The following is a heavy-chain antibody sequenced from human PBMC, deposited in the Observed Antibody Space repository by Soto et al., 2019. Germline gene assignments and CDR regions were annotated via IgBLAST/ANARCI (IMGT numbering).Heavy chain of an antibody. J-gene: IGHJ4*02. CDR3: AKRLEGPSGYYSEDY. D-gene: IGHD3-9*01. Sequence: SETLSLTCAVDGGSFSGYYWSWIRQPPGKGLEWIGEINHSGSTNYNPSLKSRVTISVDTSKNQFSLKLSSVTAADTAMYYCAKRLEGPSGYYSEDYWGQGTLVTVSS. CDR2: INHSGST. V-gene: IGHV4-34*01. CDR1: GGSFSGYY.